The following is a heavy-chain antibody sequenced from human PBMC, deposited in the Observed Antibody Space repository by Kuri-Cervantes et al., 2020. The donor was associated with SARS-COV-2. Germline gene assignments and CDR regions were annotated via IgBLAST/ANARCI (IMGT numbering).Heavy chain of an antibody. Sequence: SETLSLTCTVSGGSISSYYWSWIRQPPGKGLEWIGYIYYSGSTNYNPSLKSRVTMSVASSRNQFSLKLTSLNAADTAVYYCARWIRAPHYCFDSWGQGSLVTVSS. CDR1: GGSISSYY. J-gene: IGHJ4*02. D-gene: IGHD5-18*01. CDR2: IYYSGST. CDR3: ARWIRAPHYCFDS. V-gene: IGHV4-59*01.